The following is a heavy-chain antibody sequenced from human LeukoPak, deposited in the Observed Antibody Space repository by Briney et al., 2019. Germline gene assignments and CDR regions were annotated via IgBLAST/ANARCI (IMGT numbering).Heavy chain of an antibody. V-gene: IGHV1-46*01. CDR1: GYTFTSYY. J-gene: IGHJ6*04. Sequence: ASVKVSCKASGYTFTSYYMHWVRQAPGQGREWMGLINPSGGSTSYAQKFQGRVTMTRDTSTSTVYMELSSLRSEDTAVYYCAREGRYFDWPGDYYYGMDVWGKGTTVTVSS. CDR2: INPSGGST. CDR3: AREGRYFDWPGDYYYGMDV. D-gene: IGHD3-9*01.